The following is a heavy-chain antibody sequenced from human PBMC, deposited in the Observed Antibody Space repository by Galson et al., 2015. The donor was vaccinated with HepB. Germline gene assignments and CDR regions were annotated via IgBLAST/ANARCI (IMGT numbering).Heavy chain of an antibody. J-gene: IGHJ5*02. CDR2: ISTSGDMT. V-gene: IGHV3-48*02. Sequence: SLRLSCAASGFTLSDYTMNWVRQAPGKGLEWVSYISTSGDMTSYTDSVKGRFTISRDNAKNSLYLQMNSLRDEDTAVYYCARGPPLFDPWGQGTLVTVSS. CDR1: GFTLSDYT. CDR3: ARGPPLFDP.